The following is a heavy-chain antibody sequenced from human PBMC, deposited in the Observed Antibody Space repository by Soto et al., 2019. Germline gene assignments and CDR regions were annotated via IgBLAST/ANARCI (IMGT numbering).Heavy chain of an antibody. CDR2: INPNSGGT. D-gene: IGHD3-10*01. CDR3: ARGRENDP. V-gene: IGHV1-2*02. Sequence: QVQLVQSGAEVKKPGASVKVSCKASGYTFTNYYIHWVRQAPGQGLEWMGWINPNSGGTSYAQKFQGRVALTRDTSISTAYMELNGRRSDDTAMYYCARGRENDPWGQGTLVTVSS. J-gene: IGHJ5*02. CDR1: GYTFTNYY.